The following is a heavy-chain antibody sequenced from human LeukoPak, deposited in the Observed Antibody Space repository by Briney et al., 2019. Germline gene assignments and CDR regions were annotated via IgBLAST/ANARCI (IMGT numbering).Heavy chain of an antibody. V-gene: IGHV3-23*01. Sequence: GGSLRLSCAASGFTFSSYAMSWVRQAPGKGLEWVSAISSSGGSTYYADSVKGRLTISRDNSKNTLYLQMNSLRAEDTAVYYCAKGPYYYDSSGYYWGQGTLVTVSS. D-gene: IGHD3-22*01. CDR1: GFTFSSYA. J-gene: IGHJ4*02. CDR3: AKGPYYYDSSGYY. CDR2: ISSSGGST.